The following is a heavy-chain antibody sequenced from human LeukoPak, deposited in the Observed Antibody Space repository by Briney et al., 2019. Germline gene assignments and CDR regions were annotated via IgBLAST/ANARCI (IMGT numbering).Heavy chain of an antibody. CDR2: LKAKAHGATI. CDR3: TTDGVGVEGATYDN. V-gene: IGHV3-15*01. Sequence: GGSLRLSCAASGFTFINAWMAWVRQAPGKGLEWVGRLKAKAHGATIAYAAPVKGRFTISRDDSKNTLYLQMNSLNTEDTAVYYCTTDGVGVEGATYDNWGQGTLVSVSS. CDR1: GFTFINAW. D-gene: IGHD1-26*01. J-gene: IGHJ4*02.